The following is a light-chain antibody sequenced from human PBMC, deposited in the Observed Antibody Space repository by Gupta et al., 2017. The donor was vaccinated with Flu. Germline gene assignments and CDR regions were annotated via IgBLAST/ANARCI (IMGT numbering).Light chain of an antibody. J-gene: IGLJ1*01. CDR2: DVT. CDR1: NSDVSYYNY. CDR3: FSYGGSYV. Sequence: QSALTQPRSVSGSPGQSVTLACSATNSDVSYYNYVSWYQQHPGKAPKLIIYDVTQLPSGVPGRFSGSKSGITASLTISGLQTDDEADYYCFSYGGSYVFGTGTKVTVL. V-gene: IGLV2-11*01.